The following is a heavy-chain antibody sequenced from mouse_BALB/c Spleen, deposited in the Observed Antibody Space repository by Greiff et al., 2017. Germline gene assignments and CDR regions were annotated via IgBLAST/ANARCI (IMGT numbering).Heavy chain of an antibody. V-gene: IGHV1-26*01. CDR1: GYSFTGYY. CDR2: INPYNGAT. Sequence: EVQLQQSGPELVKPGASVKISCKASGYSFTGYYMHWVKQSHVKSLEWIGRINPYNGATSYNQNFKDKASLTVDKSSSTAYMELHSLTSEDSAVYYCASTTATHWYFDVWGAGTTVTVSS. D-gene: IGHD1-2*01. J-gene: IGHJ1*01. CDR3: ASTTATHWYFDV.